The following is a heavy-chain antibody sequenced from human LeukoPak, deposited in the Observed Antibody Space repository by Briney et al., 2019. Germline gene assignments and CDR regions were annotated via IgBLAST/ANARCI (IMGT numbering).Heavy chain of an antibody. CDR3: ARGDY. V-gene: IGHV4-31*03. CDR1: GASINSAGYY. CDR2: ISYTGST. Sequence: PSETPSLTCTVSGASINSAGYYWSWIRQLPGKGLEWIGYISYTGSTYYSPSLKSRVIISRDTSKNQFSLKLSSVTAADTAIYYCARGDYWGQGTLVTVSS. J-gene: IGHJ4*02.